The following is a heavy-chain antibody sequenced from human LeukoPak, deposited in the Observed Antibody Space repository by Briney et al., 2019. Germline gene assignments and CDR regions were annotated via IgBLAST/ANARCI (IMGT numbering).Heavy chain of an antibody. Sequence: GGSLRLSCAASGFIFSDYGMDWVRQAPGKGLEWLAVISYDGTNTRYADSVKGRFTISRDNSKNTLYLQMNSLRAEDTAVYYCAKEGTSGYDFWSGYLDYYYYGMDVWGQGTTVTVSS. V-gene: IGHV3-30*18. CDR3: AKEGTSGYDFWSGYLDYYYYGMDV. D-gene: IGHD3-3*01. CDR2: ISYDGTNT. CDR1: GFIFSDYG. J-gene: IGHJ6*02.